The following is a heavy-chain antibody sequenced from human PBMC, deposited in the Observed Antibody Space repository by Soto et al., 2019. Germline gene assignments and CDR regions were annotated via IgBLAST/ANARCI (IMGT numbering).Heavy chain of an antibody. CDR1: GGSISSYY. V-gene: IGHV4-59*08. J-gene: IGHJ5*02. D-gene: IGHD2-15*01. CDR2: IYYSGST. CDR3: ARLRAEYCSGGSCYLDWFDP. Sequence: SETLSLTCTVSGGSISSYYWTWIRQPPGKGLEWIGYIYYSGSTNYNPSLKSRVTISVDTSKNQFSLKLSSVTAADTAVYYCARLRAEYCSGGSCYLDWFDPWGQGTLVTVS.